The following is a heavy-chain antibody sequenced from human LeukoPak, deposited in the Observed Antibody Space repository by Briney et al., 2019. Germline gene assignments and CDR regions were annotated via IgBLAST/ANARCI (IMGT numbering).Heavy chain of an antibody. D-gene: IGHD3-3*01. CDR3: ASSYYGFWN. CDR1: GFTFSSYW. Sequence: PGGSLSLSCAASGFTFSSYWMSWVRQAPGKGLEWVANVNQFGSEKYYVDSVKGRFTISRDNAKTSLYLQMNSLRADDTAVYYCASSYYGFWNWGQGTLVTVSS. CDR2: VNQFGSEK. V-gene: IGHV3-7*01. J-gene: IGHJ4*02.